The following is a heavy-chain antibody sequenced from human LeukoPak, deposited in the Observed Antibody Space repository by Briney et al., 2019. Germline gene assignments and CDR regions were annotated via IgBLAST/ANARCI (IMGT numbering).Heavy chain of an antibody. D-gene: IGHD1-26*01. Sequence: SETLSLTCTVSGGSISSYYGSWIRQPPGKGLEWIGYIYYSGSTNYNPSLKSRVTISVDTSKNQFSLKLSSVTAADTAVYYCARQGGDYFDYWGQGTLVTVSS. CDR3: ARQGGDYFDY. V-gene: IGHV4-59*08. CDR1: GGSISSYY. CDR2: IYYSGST. J-gene: IGHJ4*02.